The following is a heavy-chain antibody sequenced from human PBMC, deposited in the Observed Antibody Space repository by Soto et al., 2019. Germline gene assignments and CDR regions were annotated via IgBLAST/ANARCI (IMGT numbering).Heavy chain of an antibody. Sequence: PSETLSLTCTVSGGSISGYYWSWIRQPPGKGLEWIGYISYSGSTNYNPSLKSRVTISVDTSKNQFSLKLSSVTAADTAVYYCAREPTTVTNYYYYALDVWGQGTTVTVSS. D-gene: IGHD4-17*01. CDR2: ISYSGST. J-gene: IGHJ6*02. V-gene: IGHV4-59*01. CDR1: GGSISGYY. CDR3: AREPTTVTNYYYYALDV.